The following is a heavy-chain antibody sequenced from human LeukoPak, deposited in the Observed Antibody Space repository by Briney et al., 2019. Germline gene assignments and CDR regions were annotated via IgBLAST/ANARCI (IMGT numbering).Heavy chain of an antibody. D-gene: IGHD5-24*01. J-gene: IGHJ5*02. CDR1: GGSISSYY. CDR2: IYYSGST. V-gene: IGHV4-59*01. CDR3: AREEIRSWFDP. Sequence: PSETLSLTCTVSGGSISSYYWSWIRQPPGKGLEWIGYIYYSGSTNYNPSLKSRVTISVATSKNQSSLKLSSVTAADTAVYYCAREEIRSWFDPWGQGTLVTVSS.